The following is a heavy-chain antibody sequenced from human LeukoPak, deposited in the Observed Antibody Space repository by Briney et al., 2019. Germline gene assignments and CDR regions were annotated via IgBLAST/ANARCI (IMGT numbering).Heavy chain of an antibody. D-gene: IGHD6-13*01. CDR3: ARGLLRSRSWYFAGGDRTYFDY. Sequence: PSETLSLTCAVYGGSFSGYYWSWIRQPPGKGLEWIGEINHSGSTNYNPSLKSRATISVDTSKNQFSLKLSSVTAADTAVYYCARGLLRSRSWYFAGGDRTYFDYWGQGTLVTVSS. CDR2: INHSGST. CDR1: GGSFSGYY. V-gene: IGHV4-34*01. J-gene: IGHJ4*02.